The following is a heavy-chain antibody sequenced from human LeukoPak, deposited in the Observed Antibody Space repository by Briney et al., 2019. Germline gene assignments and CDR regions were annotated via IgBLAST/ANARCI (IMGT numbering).Heavy chain of an antibody. CDR1: GFTFSSYA. D-gene: IGHD6-19*01. V-gene: IGHV3-30-3*01. CDR3: ARDWAFGSGWYGGEYFQH. CDR2: ISYDGSNK. J-gene: IGHJ1*01. Sequence: GGSLRLSCAASGFTFSSYAMHWVRQAPGKGLEWVAVISYDGSNKYYADSVKGRFTISRDNSKNTLYLQMNSLRAEDTAVYYCARDWAFGSGWYGGEYFQHWGRAPWSPSPQ.